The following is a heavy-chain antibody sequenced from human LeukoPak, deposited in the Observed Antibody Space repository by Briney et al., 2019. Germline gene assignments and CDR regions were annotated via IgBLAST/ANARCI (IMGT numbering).Heavy chain of an antibody. D-gene: IGHD3-22*01. Sequence: KSSETLSLTCTVSGGSISSYYWSWIRQPPGKGLEWIGYIYYSGSSNYNPSLKSRVTISVDTSKNQFSLKLSSVTAADTAVYYCASGHYDSSGYVDDYWGQGTLVTVSS. J-gene: IGHJ4*02. CDR3: ASGHYDSSGYVDDY. CDR1: GGSISSYY. CDR2: IYYSGSS. V-gene: IGHV4-59*01.